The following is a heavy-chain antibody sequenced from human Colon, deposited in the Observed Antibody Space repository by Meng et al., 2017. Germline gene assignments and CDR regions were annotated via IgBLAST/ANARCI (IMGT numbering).Heavy chain of an antibody. J-gene: IGHJ4*02. Sequence: HVQLHQSGRGLVKPSQTLSLTCSISWDSVSSSSAAWSWIRQSPSRGLEWLGRTYYRNKWYNDSAVSLNSRISINATTSKKQYSLRLNSTTPEATVVYYGASTENHFWGQGTLVTVSS. D-gene: IGHD1-26*01. CDR3: ASTENHF. V-gene: IGHV6-1*01. CDR2: TYYRNKWYN. CDR1: WDSVSSSSAA.